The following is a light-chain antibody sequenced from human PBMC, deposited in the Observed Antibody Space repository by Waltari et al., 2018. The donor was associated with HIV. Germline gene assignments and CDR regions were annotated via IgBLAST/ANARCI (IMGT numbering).Light chain of an antibody. CDR3: QVWDSSSDHPEV. CDR2: YDS. Sequence: SYVLTQPPSVSVAPGKTARITCGGNNIGSKSVHWYQQKPGQAPVLVIYYDSDRPSGIPERFSGSNSGNTATLTISGVEAGDEADYYCQVWDSSSDHPEVFGGGTRPTVL. J-gene: IGLJ2*01. V-gene: IGLV3-21*04. CDR1: NIGSKS.